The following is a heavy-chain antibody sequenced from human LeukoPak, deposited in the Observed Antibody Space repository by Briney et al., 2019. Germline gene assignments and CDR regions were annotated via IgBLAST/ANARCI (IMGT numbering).Heavy chain of an antibody. CDR2: IYTSGST. Sequence: PSEALSLTCTVSGGSISSYYWSWIRQPAGKGLEWIGRIYTSGSTYYNPSLKSRVTISVDTSKNQFSLKLSSVTAADTAVCYCARTRSMVRGVAPDYWGQGTLVTVSS. CDR3: ARTRSMVRGVAPDY. CDR1: GGSISSYY. V-gene: IGHV4-4*07. D-gene: IGHD3-10*01. J-gene: IGHJ4*02.